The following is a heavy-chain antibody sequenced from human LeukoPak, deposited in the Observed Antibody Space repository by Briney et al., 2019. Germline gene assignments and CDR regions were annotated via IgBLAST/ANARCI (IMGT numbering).Heavy chain of an antibody. CDR2: INPNSGGT. CDR3: ARDQYSSGWYAYYYGMDV. D-gene: IGHD6-19*01. V-gene: IGHV1-2*04. J-gene: IGHJ6*02. CDR1: GYTFTGYY. Sequence: ASVKVSCKASGYTFTGYYMHWVRQAPGQGLEWMGWINPNSGGTNYAQKFQGWVTMTRDTSISTAYMELSRLRSDDTAVYYCARDQYSSGWYAYYYGMDVWGQGTTVTVSS.